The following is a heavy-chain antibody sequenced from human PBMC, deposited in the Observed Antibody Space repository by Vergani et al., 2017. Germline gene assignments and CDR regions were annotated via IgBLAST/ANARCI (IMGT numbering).Heavy chain of an antibody. CDR1: GGSFSGYY. D-gene: IGHD6-19*01. J-gene: IGHJ6*02. V-gene: IGHV4-34*01. CDR3: ARGRQWLVSYYYGMDV. CDR2: INHSGST. Sequence: QVQLQQWGAGLLKPSETLSLTCAVYGGSFSGYYWSWIRQPPGKGLEWIGEINHSGSTNYNPSLKSRVTISVDTSKNQFSLKLSSVTAADTAVYYCARGRQWLVSYYYGMDVWGQGTTVTVSS.